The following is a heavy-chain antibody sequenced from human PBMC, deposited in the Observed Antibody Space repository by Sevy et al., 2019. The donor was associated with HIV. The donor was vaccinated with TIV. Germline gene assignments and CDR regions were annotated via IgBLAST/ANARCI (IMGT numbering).Heavy chain of an antibody. Sequence: GGSLRLSCSVSGFTFNTYSFHWVRQAPGMGLEWVSVISSDGVNKYYADSVRGRFTISRDNSMSTLYLQMNNLRAGDTGVYYCARGGILVEGDDRTTPFDFWGQGTLVTVSS. CDR3: ARGGILVEGDDRTTPFDF. J-gene: IGHJ4*02. CDR1: GFTFNTYS. V-gene: IGHV3-30-3*01. D-gene: IGHD2-15*01. CDR2: ISSDGVNK.